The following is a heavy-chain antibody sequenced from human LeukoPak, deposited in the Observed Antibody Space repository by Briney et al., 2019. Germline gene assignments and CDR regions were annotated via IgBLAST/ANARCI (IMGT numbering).Heavy chain of an antibody. CDR1: GFTFDDYA. J-gene: IGHJ3*02. CDR3: AKSGSGSYYNVRIPFDI. D-gene: IGHD3-10*01. Sequence: GGSLRLSCAASGFTFDDYAMPWVRQAPGKGLEWVSGISWNSGSIGYADSVKGRFTISRDNAKNSLYLQMNSLRAEDTALYYCAKSGSGSYYNVRIPFDIWGQGTMVTVSS. V-gene: IGHV3-9*01. CDR2: ISWNSGSI.